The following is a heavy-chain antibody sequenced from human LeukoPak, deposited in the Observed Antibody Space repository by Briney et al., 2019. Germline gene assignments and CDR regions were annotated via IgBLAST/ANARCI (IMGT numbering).Heavy chain of an antibody. J-gene: IGHJ4*02. V-gene: IGHV3-48*04. Sequence: GGSLRLSCAASGLTFSSYSMNWVRQAPGKGLEWVSFISGSSSIIHYADSVKGRFTISRDNAKNSLYLQMNSLRSEDTAVYYCARLPSKYTAMDYYFDYWGQGTLVTVSS. CDR3: ARLPSKYTAMDYYFDY. CDR1: GLTFSSYS. D-gene: IGHD5-18*01. CDR2: ISGSSSII.